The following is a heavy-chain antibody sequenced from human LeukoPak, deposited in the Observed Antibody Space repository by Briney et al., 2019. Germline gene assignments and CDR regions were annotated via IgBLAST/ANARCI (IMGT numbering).Heavy chain of an antibody. D-gene: IGHD6-6*01. V-gene: IGHV1-46*01. CDR3: ARDSARPRGSVPKDRYYYGMDV. CDR2: INPSGGST. J-gene: IGHJ6*02. Sequence: ASVKVSCKVSGYTLTELSMHWVRQAPGQGLEWMGIINPSGGSTSYAQKFQGRVTMTRDTSTSTVYMELSSLRSEDTAVYYCARDSARPRGSVPKDRYYYGMDVWGQGTTVTVSS. CDR1: GYTLTELS.